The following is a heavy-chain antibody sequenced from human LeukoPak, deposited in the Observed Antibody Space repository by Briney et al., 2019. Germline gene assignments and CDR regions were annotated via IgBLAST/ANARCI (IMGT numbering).Heavy chain of an antibody. V-gene: IGHV3-23*01. CDR3: AKVGIFASRGYFDY. D-gene: IGHD3-3*01. CDR1: GFTFSSYA. J-gene: IGHJ4*02. Sequence: GGSLRLSCAASGFTFSSYAMNWVRQAPGEGLEWVSVISGSGGSTYYADSVKGRFTISRDNSKNTLYLQMNSLRAEDTAVYYCAKVGIFASRGYFDYWGQGTLVTVSS. CDR2: ISGSGGST.